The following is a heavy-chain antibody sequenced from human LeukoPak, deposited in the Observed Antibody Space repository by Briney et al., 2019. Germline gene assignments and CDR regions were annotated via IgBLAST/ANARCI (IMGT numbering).Heavy chain of an antibody. CDR2: IIPIFGTA. CDR3: ARDHTVTTKGGYNWFDP. CDR1: GGTFSSYA. D-gene: IGHD4-17*01. V-gene: IGHV1-69*06. Sequence: ASVKVSCKASGGTFSSYAISWVRQAPGQGLEWMGGIIPIFGTANYAQKFQGRVTITADKSTSTAYMELSSLRSEDTAVYYCARDHTVTTKGGYNWFDPWGQGTLVTVSS. J-gene: IGHJ5*02.